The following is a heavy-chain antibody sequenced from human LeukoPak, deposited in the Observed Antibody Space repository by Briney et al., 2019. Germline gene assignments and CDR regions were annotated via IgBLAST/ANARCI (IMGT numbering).Heavy chain of an antibody. CDR1: GYTFTSYD. CDR2: MSPYSGDT. Sequence: ASVKVSCKASGYTFTSYDINWVRQAPGQGLEWMGWMSPYSGDTGYAQKFQGRVTMTRNTSISTAYMELSSLRSEDTAVYYCARGYIPGALNWFDPWGQGTLVTVSS. J-gene: IGHJ5*02. V-gene: IGHV1-8*01. D-gene: IGHD3-10*02. CDR3: ARGYIPGALNWFDP.